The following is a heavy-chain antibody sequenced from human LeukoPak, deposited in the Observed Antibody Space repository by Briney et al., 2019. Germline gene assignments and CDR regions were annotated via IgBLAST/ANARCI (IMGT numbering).Heavy chain of an antibody. CDR2: IHSSGNT. J-gene: IGHJ4*02. D-gene: IGHD6-19*01. CDR1: DGSISQYF. V-gene: IGHV4-4*07. Sequence: PSETLSLTCIVSDGSISQYFWSWIRQPAGKGLEWIGRIHSSGNTNYNPSLRSRATMSLDTSKNQFSLRLTSVTAADTAVYYCARNPVTGENPKFDYWGQGTLVTVSS. CDR3: ARNPVTGENPKFDY.